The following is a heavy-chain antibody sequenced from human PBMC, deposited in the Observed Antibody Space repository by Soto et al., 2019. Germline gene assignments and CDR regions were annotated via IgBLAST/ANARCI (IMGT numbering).Heavy chain of an antibody. CDR3: AREGGDYPRGFAH. CDR2: RYYKGVT. CDR1: GGSISTYY. V-gene: IGHV4-59*01. D-gene: IGHD4-17*01. J-gene: IGHJ4*02. Sequence: QVQLQESGPGLVKPSETLSLTCTVSGGSISTYYWTWIRQSPGKGLEWIGYRYYKGVTNYNPSLNCRVTLSVDTSKNQFSLELSSVTAADTAVYYCAREGGDYPRGFAHWGQGTLVTVSS.